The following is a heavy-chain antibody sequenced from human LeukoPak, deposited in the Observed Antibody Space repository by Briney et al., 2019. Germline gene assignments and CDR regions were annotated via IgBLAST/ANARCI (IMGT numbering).Heavy chain of an antibody. J-gene: IGHJ5*02. CDR1: GFTFSNYA. CDR3: AKDMFASGWYDH. Sequence: GGSLRLSCAASGFTFSNYAISWVRQAPGKGLEWVSAVSGSGGSTYSADSVKGRFTISRDNSKNTLYLQMNSLRAEDTAIYYCAKDMFASGWYDHWGQGTHVTVSS. V-gene: IGHV3-23*01. D-gene: IGHD3-10*02. CDR2: VSGSGGST.